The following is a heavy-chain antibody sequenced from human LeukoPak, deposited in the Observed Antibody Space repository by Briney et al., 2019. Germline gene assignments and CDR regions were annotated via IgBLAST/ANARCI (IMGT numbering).Heavy chain of an antibody. V-gene: IGHV3-23*01. CDR2: ISDSGGST. CDR1: GFTFSSYA. D-gene: IGHD6-13*01. J-gene: IGHJ4*02. CDR3: AKTAWSSSLLPLDY. Sequence: GGSLRLSCAASGFTFSSYAMSWVRQASGKGLEWVSGISDSGGSTYYADSVKGRFTISRDNSKNTLYLQMNNLRGEDTAVYYCAKTAWSSSLLPLDYWGQGTLVTVSS.